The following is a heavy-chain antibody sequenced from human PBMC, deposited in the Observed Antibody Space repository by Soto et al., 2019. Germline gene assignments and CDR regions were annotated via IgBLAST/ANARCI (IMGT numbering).Heavy chain of an antibody. Sequence: QVQLQQWGAGLLKPSETLSLTCAVYGGSFSGYYWSWIRQPPGKGLACIGEINHSGSTNYNPSLKSRVTISVDTPKNQFSLKLSSVTAADTAVYYCACDYVWGSYRYRGMDVWGQGTTVTVSS. V-gene: IGHV4-34*01. D-gene: IGHD3-16*02. CDR3: ACDYVWGSYRYRGMDV. CDR2: INHSGST. J-gene: IGHJ6*02. CDR1: GGSFSGYY.